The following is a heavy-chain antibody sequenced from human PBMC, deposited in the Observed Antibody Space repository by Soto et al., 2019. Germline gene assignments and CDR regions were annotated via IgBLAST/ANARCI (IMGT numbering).Heavy chain of an antibody. D-gene: IGHD3-16*02. J-gene: IGHJ3*02. Sequence: QVQLVQSGAEVKKPGASVKVSCKASGYTFTSYDINWVRQATGQGLEWMGWMNPNSGNTGYAQKFQGRVTMTRNTSISTAYMELCSLRSEDMAVYYCARPMVYDYIWGSYRPLDAFDIWGQGTMVTVSS. CDR1: GYTFTSYD. CDR2: MNPNSGNT. V-gene: IGHV1-8*01. CDR3: ARPMVYDYIWGSYRPLDAFDI.